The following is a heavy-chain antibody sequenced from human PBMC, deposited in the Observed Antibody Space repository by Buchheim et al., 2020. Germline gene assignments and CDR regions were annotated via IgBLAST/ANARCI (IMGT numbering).Heavy chain of an antibody. D-gene: IGHD2-2*01. V-gene: IGHV4-59*01. J-gene: IGHJ6*03. CDR2: IYYSGST. CDR3: ARADIVVVPAAPRDYYYYMDV. CDR1: GGSISSYY. Sequence: QVQLQESGPGLVKPSETLSLTCTVSGGSISSYYWSWIRQPPGKGLEWIGYIYYSGSTNYNPSLKSRVTISVDPSKNQFSLKLSSVTAADTAVYYCARADIVVVPAAPRDYYYYMDVWGKGTT.